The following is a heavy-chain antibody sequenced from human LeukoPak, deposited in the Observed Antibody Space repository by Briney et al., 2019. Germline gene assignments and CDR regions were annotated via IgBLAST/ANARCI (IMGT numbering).Heavy chain of an antibody. J-gene: IGHJ6*03. CDR1: GGTFSSYA. D-gene: IGHD3-10*01. CDR3: ARAVTMVRGDLAYYYMDV. V-gene: IGHV1-69*05. Sequence: SVKVSCKASGGTFSSYAISWVRQAPGRGLEWMGEIIPIFGTANYAQKFQGRVTITTDESTSTAYMELSSLRSEDTAVYYCARAVTMVRGDLAYYYMDVWGKGTTVTVSS. CDR2: IIPIFGTA.